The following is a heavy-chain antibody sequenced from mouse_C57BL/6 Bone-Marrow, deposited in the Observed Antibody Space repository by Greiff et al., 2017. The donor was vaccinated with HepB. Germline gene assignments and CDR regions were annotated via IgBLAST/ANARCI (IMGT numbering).Heavy chain of an antibody. J-gene: IGHJ4*01. CDR1: GYTFTSYW. V-gene: IGHV1-55*01. Sequence: VQLQQPGAELVKPGASVKMSCKASGYTFTSYWITWVKQRPGQGLEWIGDIYPGSGSTNYNEKFKSKATLTVDTSSSTASMQLSSRTSEDSAVYYCARLGSSYYAMDYWGQGPSVIVSS. CDR2: IYPGSGST. CDR3: ARLGSSYYAMDY.